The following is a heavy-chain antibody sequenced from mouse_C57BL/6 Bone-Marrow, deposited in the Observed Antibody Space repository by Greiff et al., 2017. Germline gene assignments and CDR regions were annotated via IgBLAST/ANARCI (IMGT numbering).Heavy chain of an antibody. CDR3: ARATTVPLYYAMDY. CDR2: INPNNGGT. CDR1: GYTFTDYY. V-gene: IGHV1-26*01. Sequence: EVQLQQSGPELVKPGASVKISCKASGYTFTDYYMNWVKQSHGKSLEWIGDINPNNGGTSYNQKFKGKATLTVDKSSSTAYMELRSLTSEDSAVYYCARATTVPLYYAMDYWGQGTSVTVSS. J-gene: IGHJ4*01. D-gene: IGHD1-1*01.